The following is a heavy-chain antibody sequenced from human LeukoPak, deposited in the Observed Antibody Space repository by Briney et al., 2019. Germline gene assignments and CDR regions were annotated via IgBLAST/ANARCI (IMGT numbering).Heavy chain of an antibody. CDR3: ARGGGYRIAAAADP. CDR1: GGTFSSYA. D-gene: IGHD6-13*01. V-gene: IGHV3-30-3*01. CDR2: ISYDGSNK. Sequence: SCKASGGTFSSYAISWVRQAPGKGLEWVAVISYDGSNKYYADSVKGRFTISRDNSKNTLYLQMNSLRAEDTAVYYCARGGGYRIAAAADPWGQGTLVTVSS. J-gene: IGHJ5*02.